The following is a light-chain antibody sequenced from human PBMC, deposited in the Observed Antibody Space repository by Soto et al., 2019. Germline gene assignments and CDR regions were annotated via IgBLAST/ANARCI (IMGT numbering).Light chain of an antibody. CDR2: GAS. CDR3: QQYNIWPQT. V-gene: IGKV3-15*01. CDR1: QSINSD. Sequence: EIVMTQSPATLSVSPGETTRLSCRASQSINSDVAWYQQKVGQTPRLLIYGASTRATGIPARFSGSGSGTEFTLTISSLQSEDFAVYFCQQYNIWPQTFGQGTKVDIK. J-gene: IGKJ1*01.